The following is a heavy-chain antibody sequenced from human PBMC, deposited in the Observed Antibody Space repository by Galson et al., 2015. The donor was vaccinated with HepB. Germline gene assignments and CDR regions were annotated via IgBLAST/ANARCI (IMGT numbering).Heavy chain of an antibody. CDR3: ARVDFGVALRQKGDY. CDR2: INPNSGGT. V-gene: IGHV1-2*06. D-gene: IGHD3-3*01. CDR1: GYTFTGHY. Sequence: SVKVSCKASGYTFTGHYMHWVRQAPGQGLGWMGRINPNSGGTNYAQKFQGRVTMTRDTSISTAYMELSRLRSDDTAVYYCARVDFGVALRQKGDYWGQGTLVTVSS. J-gene: IGHJ4*02.